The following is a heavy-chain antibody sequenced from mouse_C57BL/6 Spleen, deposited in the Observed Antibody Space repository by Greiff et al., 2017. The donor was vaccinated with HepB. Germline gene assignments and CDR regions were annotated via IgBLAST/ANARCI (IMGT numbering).Heavy chain of an antibody. D-gene: IGHD2-4*01. V-gene: IGHV1-81*01. Sequence: QVHVKQSGAELARPGASVKLSCKASGYTFTSYGISWVKQRTGQGLEWIGEIYPRSGNTYYNEKFKGKATLTADKSSSTAYMELRSLTSQDSAVYFCALYYDYDKEGYYFDYWGQGTTLTVSS. CDR2: IYPRSGNT. CDR3: ALYYDYDKEGYYFDY. CDR1: GYTFTSYG. J-gene: IGHJ2*01.